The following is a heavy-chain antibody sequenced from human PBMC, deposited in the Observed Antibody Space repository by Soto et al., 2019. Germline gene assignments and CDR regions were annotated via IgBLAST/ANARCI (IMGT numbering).Heavy chain of an antibody. J-gene: IGHJ4*02. CDR2: ISGSGGST. CDR1: GFTFSSYA. Sequence: GSLRLSCAASGFTFSSYAMSWVRQAPGKGLEWVSAISGSGGSTYYADSVKGRFTISRDNSKNTLYLQMNSLRAEDTAVYYCANGRLLLWFGELSPYFDYWGQGTLVTVSS. CDR3: ANGRLLLWFGELSPYFDY. D-gene: IGHD3-10*01. V-gene: IGHV3-23*01.